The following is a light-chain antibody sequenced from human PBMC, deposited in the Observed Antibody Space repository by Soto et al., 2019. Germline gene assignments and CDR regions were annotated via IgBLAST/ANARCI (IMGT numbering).Light chain of an antibody. Sequence: IMMKQSLATLSVSKGERATLSCMASQSVSSNLAWYQQKPGQAPRLLIYGASTRATGIPARFSGSGSGTEFTLTISSLQSEDFAVYYCQQYNNWTFGQGSIVDIK. CDR2: GAS. V-gene: IGKV3-15*01. CDR1: QSVSSN. J-gene: IGKJ1*01. CDR3: QQYNNWT.